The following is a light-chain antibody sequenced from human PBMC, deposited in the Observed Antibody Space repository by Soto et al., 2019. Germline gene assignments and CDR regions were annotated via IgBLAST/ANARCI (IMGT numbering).Light chain of an antibody. Sequence: IELTQFPPTLSLSPVVRATLSCRASQSVSSYLAWYQQKPGQAPRLLIYDASNRATGIPARFSGSGSGTDFTLTISSLEPEDFAVYYCQQRSNWPLTFGGGTKVDIK. CDR3: QQRSNWPLT. CDR1: QSVSSY. V-gene: IGKV3-11*01. CDR2: DAS. J-gene: IGKJ4*01.